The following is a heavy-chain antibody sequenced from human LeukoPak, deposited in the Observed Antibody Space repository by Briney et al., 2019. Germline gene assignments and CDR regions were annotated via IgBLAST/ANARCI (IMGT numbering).Heavy chain of an antibody. CDR3: ARGGDSSSSGGNYYYYMDV. CDR2: INPSGGST. J-gene: IGHJ6*03. Sequence: ASVKFSCKASGYTFTSYYMHWVLQAPGQGLEWMGIINPSGGSTSYAQKFQGRVTITRDMSTSTVYLELSSLRSEDTAVYYCARGGDSSSSGGNYYYYMDVWGKGNTVTVTS. D-gene: IGHD6-6*01. V-gene: IGHV1-46*01. CDR1: GYTFTSYY.